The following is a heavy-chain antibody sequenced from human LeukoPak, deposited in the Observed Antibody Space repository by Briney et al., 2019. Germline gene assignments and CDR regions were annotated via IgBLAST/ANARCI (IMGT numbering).Heavy chain of an antibody. V-gene: IGHV3-30-3*01. J-gene: IGHJ6*02. CDR3: AKVYCSSTSCPIYYYYYGMDV. CDR2: ISYDGSNK. D-gene: IGHD2-2*01. Sequence: PGGSLRLSCAASGFTFSSYAMHWVRQAPGKELEWVAVISYDGSNKYYADSVKGRFTISRDNSKNTLYLQMNSLRAEDTAVYYCAKVYCSSTSCPIYYYYYGMDVWGQGTTVTVSS. CDR1: GFTFSSYA.